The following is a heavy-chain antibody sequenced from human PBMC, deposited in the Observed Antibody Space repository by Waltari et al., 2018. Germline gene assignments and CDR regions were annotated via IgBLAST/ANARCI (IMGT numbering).Heavy chain of an antibody. Sequence: QLQLQESGPGLVKPSETLSLTCTVSGGSISSYYWSWIRQPPGKGLEWIGYIYYSGSTNSNPSLKSRVTISVDTSKNQFSLKLSSVTAADTAVYYCARDIRRVVGAAEWYYYYYMDVWGKGTTVTVSS. V-gene: IGHV4-59*01. D-gene: IGHD1-26*01. CDR1: GGSISSYY. CDR3: ARDIRRVVGAAEWYYYYYMDV. CDR2: IYYSGST. J-gene: IGHJ6*03.